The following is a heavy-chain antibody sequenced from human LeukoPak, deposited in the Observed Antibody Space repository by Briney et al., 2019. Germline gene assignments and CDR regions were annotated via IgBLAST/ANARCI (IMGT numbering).Heavy chain of an antibody. CDR2: IYYSGST. CDR1: GGSFSGYY. J-gene: IGHJ5*02. D-gene: IGHD3-10*01. CDR3: ARDMVRGVISGVGWFDP. V-gene: IGHV4-59*01. Sequence: SETLSLTCAVYGGSFSGYYWSWIRQPPGKGLEWIGYIYYSGSTNYNPSLKSRVTISVDTSKNQFSLKLSSVTAADTAVYYCARDMVRGVISGVGWFDPWGQGTLVTVSS.